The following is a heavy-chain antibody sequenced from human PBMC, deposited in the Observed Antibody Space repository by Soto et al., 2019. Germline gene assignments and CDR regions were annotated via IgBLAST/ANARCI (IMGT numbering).Heavy chain of an antibody. CDR1: GGSISSGGYY. V-gene: IGHV4-31*03. J-gene: IGHJ6*02. Sequence: SETLSLTCTVSGGSISSGGYYWSWIRQHPGKGLEWIGYIYYSGSTYYNPSLKSRVTISVDTSKNQFSLKLSSVTAADAAVYYCARDRGDDCSSTSGYTSGYYGMDVWGQGTTVTVSS. D-gene: IGHD2-2*02. CDR2: IYYSGST. CDR3: ARDRGDDCSSTSGYTSGYYGMDV.